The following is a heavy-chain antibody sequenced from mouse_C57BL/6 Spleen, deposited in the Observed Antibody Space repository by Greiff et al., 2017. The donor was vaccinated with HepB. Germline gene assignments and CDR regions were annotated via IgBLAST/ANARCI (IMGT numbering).Heavy chain of an antibody. D-gene: IGHD3-1*01. J-gene: IGHJ2*01. CDR3: AREGLGSYYFDY. Sequence: QVQLQQPGTDLVKPGASVKLSCKASGYTFTSYWMHWVKQRPGQGLEWIGNINPSNGGTNYNEKFKSKATLTVDKSSSTAYMQLSSLTSEDSAVYYCAREGLGSYYFDYWGQGTTLTVSS. CDR2: INPSNGGT. V-gene: IGHV1-53*01. CDR1: GYTFTSYW.